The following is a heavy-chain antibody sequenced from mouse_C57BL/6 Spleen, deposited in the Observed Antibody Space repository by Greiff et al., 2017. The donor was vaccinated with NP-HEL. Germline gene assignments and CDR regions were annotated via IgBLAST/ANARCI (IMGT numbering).Heavy chain of an antibody. CDR1: GYTFTDYY. CDR3: ARGHGSSYHPPMDY. J-gene: IGHJ4*01. Sequence: EVQLQESGPVLVKPGASVTMSCKASGYTFTDYYMNWVKQSHGKNLEWIGVINPYNGGTSYNQKFKGKATVTVDKSSSTAYMELNSLTSEDSAVYYCARGHGSSYHPPMDYWGQGTSVTVSS. V-gene: IGHV1-19*01. CDR2: INPYNGGT. D-gene: IGHD1-1*01.